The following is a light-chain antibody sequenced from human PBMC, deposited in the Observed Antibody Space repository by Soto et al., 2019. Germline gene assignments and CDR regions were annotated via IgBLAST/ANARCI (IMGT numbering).Light chain of an antibody. CDR3: QQTYNPPRT. CDR2: DAS. V-gene: IGKV1-39*01. Sequence: DIQMTQSPSSLSASVGARVTITCRASQSISTFLNWYQQVPGKAPKLLIHDASRLQSGVPSRFSGSGSGTDFTLTIGSLQPADFATYYCQQTYNPPRTFGQGTKVEI. CDR1: QSISTF. J-gene: IGKJ1*01.